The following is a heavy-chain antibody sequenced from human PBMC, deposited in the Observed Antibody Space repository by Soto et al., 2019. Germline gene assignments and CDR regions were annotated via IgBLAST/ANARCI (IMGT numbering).Heavy chain of an antibody. J-gene: IGHJ6*02. CDR2: IWYDGSNK. Sequence: QVQLVESGGGVVQPGRSLRLSCAASGFTFSSYGMHWVRQAPGKGLEWVAVIWYDGSNKYYADSGKCQFTISRHNTKKTLYLQMNSLRAEETAVYYCAREANGGGWDYYYGMDVWGQGTTVTVSS. CDR1: GFTFSSYG. D-gene: IGHD6-19*01. V-gene: IGHV3-33*01. CDR3: AREANGGGWDYYYGMDV.